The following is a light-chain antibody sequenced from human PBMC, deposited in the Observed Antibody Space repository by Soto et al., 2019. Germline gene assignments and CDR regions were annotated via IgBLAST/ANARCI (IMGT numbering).Light chain of an antibody. Sequence: IVLTQSPGTLSLSPGERATLSCRASQTISSSSLAWYQQKGGQAPRLLIYGASSRATGIPDRFSGSGSGTDFTLTISRLEPDEFAVYYCQQYGSSSTFGQGTRLEIK. CDR3: QQYGSSST. V-gene: IGKV3-20*01. CDR1: QTISSSS. CDR2: GAS. J-gene: IGKJ5*01.